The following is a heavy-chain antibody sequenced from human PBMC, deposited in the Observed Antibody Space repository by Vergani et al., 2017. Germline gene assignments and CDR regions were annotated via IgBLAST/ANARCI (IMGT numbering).Heavy chain of an antibody. CDR2: LSASDRRT. V-gene: IGHV3-23*01. CDR1: GFTFIMHA. D-gene: IGHD6-19*01. Sequence: EVQLLESGGDLVQPGGSLRLSCAASGFTFIMHAMSWVRQAPGKGLEWVSTLSASDRRTHYADSVKGRFTISSDNSKNTLLLHMNSLRPEDTAVYYCAKVCRSEVAGTFGAFDIWGQGTMVTVSS. J-gene: IGHJ3*02. CDR3: AKVCRSEVAGTFGAFDI.